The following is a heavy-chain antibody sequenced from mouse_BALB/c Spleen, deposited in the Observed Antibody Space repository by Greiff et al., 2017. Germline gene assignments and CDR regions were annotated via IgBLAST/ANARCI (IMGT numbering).Heavy chain of an antibody. J-gene: IGHJ3*01. CDR3: AIYYDYSWFAY. CDR1: SYTFTDYA. CDR2: ISTYYGDA. D-gene: IGHD2-4*01. V-gene: IGHV1S137*01. Sequence: VQLQQSGAELVRPGVSVKISCKGSSYTFTDYAMHWVKQSHAKSLEWIGVISTYYGDASYNQKFKGKATMTVDKSSSTAYMELARLTSEDSAIYYCAIYYDYSWFAYWGQGTLVTVSA.